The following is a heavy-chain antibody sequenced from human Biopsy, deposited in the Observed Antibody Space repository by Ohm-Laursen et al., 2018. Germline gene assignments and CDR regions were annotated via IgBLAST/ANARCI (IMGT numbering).Heavy chain of an antibody. CDR3: ARGYSRRVSIFEAGIYWFDT. CDR2: IIPSSGKT. J-gene: IGHJ5*02. CDR1: GYSFSTYD. D-gene: IGHD6-13*01. Sequence: ASSVKVSCKASGYSFSTYDVNWVRQARGQGLEWMGWIIPSSGKTGYAQRFQGRVTLTMNTSISTAYMELSGLRSEDTAVYFCARGYSRRVSIFEAGIYWFDTWGQGTLVTVSS. V-gene: IGHV1-8*01.